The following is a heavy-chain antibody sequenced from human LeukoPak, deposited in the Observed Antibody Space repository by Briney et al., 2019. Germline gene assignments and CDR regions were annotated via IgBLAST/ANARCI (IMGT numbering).Heavy chain of an antibody. CDR3: HGYYYYYGMDV. CDR2: INHSGST. V-gene: IGHV4-34*01. J-gene: IGHJ6*02. CDR1: GGSFSGYY. Sequence: SETLSLTCAVYGGSFSGYYWSWIRQPPGKGLEWIGEINHSGSTNYNPSLKSRVTISVDTSKNQFSLKLSSVTAADTAVYCAHGYYYYYGMDVWGQGTTVTVSS.